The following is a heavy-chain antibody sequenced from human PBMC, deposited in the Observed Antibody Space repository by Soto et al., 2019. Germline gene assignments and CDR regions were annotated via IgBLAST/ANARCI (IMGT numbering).Heavy chain of an antibody. J-gene: IGHJ5*02. D-gene: IGHD3-9*01. Sequence: ASVKVSCKASGGTFSSYAISWVRQAPGQGLEWMGGTIPIFGTANYAQKFQGRVTITADESTSTAYMELSSLRSEDTAVYYCARDLLDGYNDMAWGQGTLVTVSS. CDR3: ARDLLDGYNDMA. CDR1: GGTFSSYA. CDR2: TIPIFGTA. V-gene: IGHV1-69*13.